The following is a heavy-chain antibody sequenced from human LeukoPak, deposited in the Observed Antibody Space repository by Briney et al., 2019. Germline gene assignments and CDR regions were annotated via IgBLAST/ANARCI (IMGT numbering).Heavy chain of an antibody. V-gene: IGHV3-20*04. D-gene: IGHD6-13*01. Sequence: RPGGSLRLXCAASGFTFDDYGMSWVRPAPGKGLEWVSGINWNGGSTGYADSVKGRFTISRDNAKNSLYLQMNSLRAEDTALYYCAREVAAAGRFYYYYMDVWGKGTTVTVSS. J-gene: IGHJ6*03. CDR2: INWNGGST. CDR1: GFTFDDYG. CDR3: AREVAAAGRFYYYYMDV.